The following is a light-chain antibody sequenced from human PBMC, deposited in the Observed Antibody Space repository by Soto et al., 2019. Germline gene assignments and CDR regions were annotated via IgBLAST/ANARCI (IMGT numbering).Light chain of an antibody. J-gene: IGKJ1*01. Sequence: EVVLTQSPATLSLSPGERATLSCRASQSVSNYLAWYQQKPGQAPRLLIYGASNRATGIPDRFSGSGSGTDFTLTISKLEPEDFAVYHCQQYGGSPRTFGQGTKVDIK. V-gene: IGKV3-20*01. CDR2: GAS. CDR3: QQYGGSPRT. CDR1: QSVSNY.